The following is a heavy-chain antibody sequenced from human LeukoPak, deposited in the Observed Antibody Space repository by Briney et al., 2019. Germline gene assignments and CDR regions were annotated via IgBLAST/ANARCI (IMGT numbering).Heavy chain of an antibody. Sequence: GGSLRLSCAASGFTFSSYAMSWVRQAPGKGLEWVSAISGSGGSTYNADSVKGRFTISRDNSKNTLYLQMNSLRAEDTAVYYCASSVVVITPYYFDYWGQGTLVTVSS. J-gene: IGHJ4*02. D-gene: IGHD3-22*01. CDR3: ASSVVVITPYYFDY. CDR2: ISGSGGST. V-gene: IGHV3-23*01. CDR1: GFTFSSYA.